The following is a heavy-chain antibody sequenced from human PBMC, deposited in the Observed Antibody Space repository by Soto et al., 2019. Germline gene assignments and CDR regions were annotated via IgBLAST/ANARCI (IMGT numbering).Heavy chain of an antibody. CDR1: GGTFSSYA. Sequence: QVQLVQSGAEVKKPGSSVKVSCKASGGTFSSYAISWVRQAPGQGLEWMGGIIPIFGTANYAQKFQGRVTITADESTSTAYMELSSLRSEDTAVYYCARDFSSSSPPSYYYNGMDVWGQGTTVTVSS. CDR2: IIPIFGTA. CDR3: ARDFSSSSPPSYYYNGMDV. D-gene: IGHD6-13*01. J-gene: IGHJ6*02. V-gene: IGHV1-69*01.